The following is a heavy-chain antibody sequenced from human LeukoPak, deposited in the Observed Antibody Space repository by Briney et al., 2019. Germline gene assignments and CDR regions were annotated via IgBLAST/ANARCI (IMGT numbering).Heavy chain of an antibody. CDR3: GGVDIVVVPAARDFDY. Sequence: PSETLSLTCTVSGGSISSSSYYWGWIRQPPGKGLEWSGSIYYSGSTYYNPSLKSRVTISVDTSKNQFSLKLSSVTAADTAVYYCGGVDIVVVPAARDFDYWGQGTLVTVSS. J-gene: IGHJ4*02. D-gene: IGHD2-2*03. V-gene: IGHV4-39*01. CDR2: IYYSGST. CDR1: GGSISSSSYY.